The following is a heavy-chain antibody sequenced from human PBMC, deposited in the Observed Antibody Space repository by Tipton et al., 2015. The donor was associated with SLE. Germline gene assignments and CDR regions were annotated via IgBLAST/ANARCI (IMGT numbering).Heavy chain of an antibody. CDR3: ARGYCSDGVCYGFGYLDS. D-gene: IGHD2-15*01. V-gene: IGHV4-39*07. J-gene: IGHJ4*02. CDR2: IYPTGNS. Sequence: LRLSCSVSGDSITTTNYFWGWIRQPPGKGLEWLAIIYPTGNSYFNPSLKSRVTIALDTSKNQVSLTLNSVIAADTAVYYCARGYCSDGVCYGFGYLDSWGPGTLVTV. CDR1: GDSITTTNYF.